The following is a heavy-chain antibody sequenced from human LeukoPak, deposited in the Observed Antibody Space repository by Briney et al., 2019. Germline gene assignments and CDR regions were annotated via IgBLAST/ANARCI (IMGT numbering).Heavy chain of an antibody. D-gene: IGHD2-2*01. CDR1: GFTFRNYW. CDR2: INLGGSEK. J-gene: IGHJ4*02. V-gene: IGHV3-7*01. CDR3: ARDARVVIDY. Sequence: AGGSLRLACAASGFTFRNYWMSCVREAPARGVGWVANINLGGSEKYYVDSLKGRFTISRDNAKNTPYLQMTSLRAEDTAVYYCARDARVVIDYWGQGTLFTVSS.